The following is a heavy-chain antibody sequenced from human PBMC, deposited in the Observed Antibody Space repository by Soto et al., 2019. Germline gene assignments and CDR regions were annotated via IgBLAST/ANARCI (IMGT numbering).Heavy chain of an antibody. Sequence: QVQLVQSGAEVKKPGSSVKVSCKASGGTFSSYAISWVRQASGQGLEWMGGIIPIFGTANYAQKFQGRVTITADESTSTAYMELSSLRSEDTAVYYCARDGSIAARPGGFDWYFDLWGRGTLVTVSS. CDR1: GGTFSSYA. CDR3: ARDGSIAARPGGFDWYFDL. CDR2: IIPIFGTA. V-gene: IGHV1-69*01. J-gene: IGHJ2*01. D-gene: IGHD6-6*01.